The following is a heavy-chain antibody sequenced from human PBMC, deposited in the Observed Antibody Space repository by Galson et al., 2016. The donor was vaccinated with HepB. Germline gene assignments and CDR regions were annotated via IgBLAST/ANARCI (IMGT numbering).Heavy chain of an antibody. CDR2: TYYRSNWHN. V-gene: IGHV6-1*01. CDR1: GDSVSSDTAA. CDR3: ASPDYGDYGGREFDY. Sequence: CAISGDSVSSDTAAWNWIRQSPSRGLEWLGRTYYRSNWHNDYAVSVKSRISINPDTSKNQFSLQLNSVTPEDTAVYYCASPDYGDYGGREFDYWGQGTLVTVSS. J-gene: IGHJ4*02. D-gene: IGHD4-17*01.